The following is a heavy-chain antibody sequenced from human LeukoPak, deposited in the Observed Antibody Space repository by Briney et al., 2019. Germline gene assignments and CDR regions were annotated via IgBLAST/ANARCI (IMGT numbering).Heavy chain of an antibody. CDR2: ISSSSSYT. J-gene: IGHJ4*02. CDR3: ARESRDGYNPDY. Sequence: GGSLRLSCAASGFTFSDYYMSWIRQAPGKGLEWVSYISSSSSYTNYADSVKGRFTISRDNAKNSLYLQMNSLRAEDTAMYYCARESRDGYNPDYWGQGTLVTVSS. V-gene: IGHV3-11*05. D-gene: IGHD5-24*01. CDR1: GFTFSDYY.